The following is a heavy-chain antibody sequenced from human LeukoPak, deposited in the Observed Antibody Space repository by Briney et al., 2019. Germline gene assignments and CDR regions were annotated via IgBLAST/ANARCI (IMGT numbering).Heavy chain of an antibody. CDR3: ARDPGGDY. D-gene: IGHD3-10*01. V-gene: IGHV3-21*01. Sequence: GGSLRLSCAASGFTFSSYSMNWVRQAPGKGLEWVSSISSGSSYIYYADSVKGRFTISRDNAKNSLYLQMNSLRAEDTAVYYCARDPGGDYWGQGTLVTVSS. CDR2: ISSGSSYI. J-gene: IGHJ4*02. CDR1: GFTFSSYS.